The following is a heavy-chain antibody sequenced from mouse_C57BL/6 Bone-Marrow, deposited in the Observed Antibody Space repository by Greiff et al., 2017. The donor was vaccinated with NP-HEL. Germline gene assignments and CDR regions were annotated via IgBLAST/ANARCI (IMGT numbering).Heavy chain of an antibody. CDR1: GFTFSDYY. CDR2: INYDGSST. D-gene: IGHD2-4*01. J-gene: IGHJ2*01. V-gene: IGHV5-16*01. CDR3: ARAFYYDYAGGFDY. Sequence: EVKLQESEGGLVQPGRSMKLSCTASGFTFSDYYMAWVRQVPEKGLEWVANINYDGSSTYYLDSLKSRFIISRDKAKNILYLQMSSLKSEDTATYYCARAFYYDYAGGFDYWGQGTTLTVSS.